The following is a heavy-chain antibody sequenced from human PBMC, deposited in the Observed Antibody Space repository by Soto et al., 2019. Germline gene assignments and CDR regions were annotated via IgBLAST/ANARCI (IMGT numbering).Heavy chain of an antibody. Sequence: LRLSCAASGFTFSNAWMNWVRQAPGKGLEWVGRIKSKTDGGTTDYAAPVKGRFTISRDDSKNTLYLQMNSLKTEDTAVYYCTTLSTTIFGVVLMDVWGQGTTVTVSS. CDR3: TTLSTTIFGVVLMDV. D-gene: IGHD3-3*01. V-gene: IGHV3-15*07. J-gene: IGHJ6*02. CDR1: GFTFSNAW. CDR2: IKSKTDGGTT.